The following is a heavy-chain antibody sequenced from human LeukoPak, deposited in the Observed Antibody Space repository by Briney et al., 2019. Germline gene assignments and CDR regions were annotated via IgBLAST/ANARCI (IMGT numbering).Heavy chain of an antibody. CDR2: ISYDGSNK. J-gene: IGHJ4*02. D-gene: IGHD6-19*01. CDR3: ARDFSGWYSGVDY. V-gene: IGHV3-30-3*01. Sequence: GGSLRLSCAASGFTFSSCAMHWVRQAPGKGLEWVAVISYDGSNKYYADSVKGRFTISRDNSKNTLYLQMNSLRAEDTAVYYCARDFSGWYSGVDYWGQGTLVTVSS. CDR1: GFTFSSCA.